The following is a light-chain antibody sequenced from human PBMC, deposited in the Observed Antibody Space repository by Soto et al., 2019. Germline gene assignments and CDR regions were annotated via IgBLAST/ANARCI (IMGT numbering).Light chain of an antibody. Sequence: QSVLTQPPSASGTPGQTVTISCSGSSSNIGRNYVYWYQQLPGTAPKLLIYRNIQRPSGVPDRFPGSKSGTSASLAISGLRSEDEADYYCAAWDDSLRVFGTGTKLTVL. CDR1: SSNIGRNY. V-gene: IGLV1-47*01. J-gene: IGLJ1*01. CDR3: AAWDDSLRV. CDR2: RNI.